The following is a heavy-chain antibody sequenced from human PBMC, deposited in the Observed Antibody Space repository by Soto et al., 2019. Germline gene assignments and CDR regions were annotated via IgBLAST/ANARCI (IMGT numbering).Heavy chain of an antibody. D-gene: IGHD6-19*01. CDR2: IYYSGNA. J-gene: IGHJ3*02. V-gene: IGHV4-39*01. CDR3: ARALPGIAVARSAFDAFDI. CDR1: DDSINSDKYY. Sequence: PSETLSLTCSVSDDSINSDKYYWGWIRQPPGKGLEWIGNIYYSGNANYNPSPQTRVTISVDTSKNQFSLKLSSVTAADTAVYYCARALPGIAVARSAFDAFDIWGQGTMVTVSS.